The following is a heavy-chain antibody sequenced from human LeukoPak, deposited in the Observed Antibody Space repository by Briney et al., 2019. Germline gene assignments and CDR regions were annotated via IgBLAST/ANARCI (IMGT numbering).Heavy chain of an antibody. D-gene: IGHD6-13*01. J-gene: IGHJ5*02. CDR3: ARGRQHLAP. Sequence: SETLSLTCTVSGCSITSYYWSWIRQPPGKGLEWIGYIYYSGNTNYNPSLKSRVTISLDTSKNQLSLNLTSVTAADAALYLCARGRQHLAPWGQGRLVTVSS. V-gene: IGHV4-59*01. CDR1: GCSITSYY. CDR2: IYYSGNT.